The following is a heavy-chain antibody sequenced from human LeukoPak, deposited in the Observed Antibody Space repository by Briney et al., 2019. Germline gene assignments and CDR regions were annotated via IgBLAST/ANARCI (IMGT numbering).Heavy chain of an antibody. Sequence: GGSLRLSCAAFEFTLSNTWMTWVRQAPGKGLEWVSAISGSGGSTYYADSVKGRFTISRDNAKNSLYLQMNSLRAEDTAVYYCGSIGSSWYEDYCGQGTLVTVSS. CDR2: ISGSGGST. V-gene: IGHV3-23*01. D-gene: IGHD6-13*01. J-gene: IGHJ4*02. CDR1: EFTLSNTW. CDR3: GSIGSSWYEDY.